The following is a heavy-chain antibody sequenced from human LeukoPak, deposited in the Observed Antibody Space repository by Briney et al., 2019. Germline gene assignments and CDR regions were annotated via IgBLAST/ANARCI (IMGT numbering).Heavy chain of an antibody. CDR1: GGSISSSTYY. Sequence: SSETLSLTCTVSGGSISSSTYYWGWICQPPGKGLEWIGSIYYSGSTYYNASLKSRVTISADTSKNQFSLKLSSVTAADTAVYYCARVGCSSTSCYRKYFQHWGQGTLVTVSS. D-gene: IGHD2-2*02. CDR3: ARVGCSSTSCYRKYFQH. V-gene: IGHV4-39*01. J-gene: IGHJ1*01. CDR2: IYYSGST.